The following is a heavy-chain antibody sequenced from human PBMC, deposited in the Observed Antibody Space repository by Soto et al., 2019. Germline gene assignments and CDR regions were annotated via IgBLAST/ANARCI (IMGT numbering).Heavy chain of an antibody. CDR2: INPSGGST. J-gene: IGHJ6*02. D-gene: IGHD5-12*01. CDR1: GYTFTSYY. CDR3: ARDRPGYSGYYSHPRGYYSYYGMDV. Sequence: ASVKVSCKASGYTFTSYYMHWVRQAPGQGLEWMGIINPSGGSTSYAQKFQGRVTMTRDTSTSTVYMELSSLRSEDTAVYYCARDRPGYSGYYSHPRGYYSYYGMDVWGPGTTVTVSS. V-gene: IGHV1-46*01.